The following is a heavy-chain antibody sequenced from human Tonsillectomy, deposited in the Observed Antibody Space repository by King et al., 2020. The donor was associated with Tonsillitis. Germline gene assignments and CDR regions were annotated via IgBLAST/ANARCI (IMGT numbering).Heavy chain of an antibody. CDR3: ARDHGYHDSSGYSTYYYMDV. CDR2: IWYDGSSE. J-gene: IGHJ6*03. V-gene: IGHV3-33*01. CDR1: GFAFSDYG. D-gene: IGHD3-22*01. Sequence: QVQLVESGGGVVQPGRSLRLSCAASGFAFSDYGLHWVRQAPGKGLEWVAVIWYDGSSEHYADSVKGRFTISTDNSKNTLFLQMNSLRAEDTAVYYCARDHGYHDSSGYSTYYYMDVWGKGTTVTVSS.